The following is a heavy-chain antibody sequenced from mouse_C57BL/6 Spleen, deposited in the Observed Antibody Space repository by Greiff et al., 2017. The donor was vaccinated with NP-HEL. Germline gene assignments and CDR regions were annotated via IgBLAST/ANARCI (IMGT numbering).Heavy chain of an antibody. CDR1: GYSITSGYD. V-gene: IGHV3-1*01. CDR2: ISYSGST. D-gene: IGHD2-10*02. Sequence: EVKLQESGPGMVKPSQSLSLTCTVTGYSITSGYDWHWIRHFPGNKLEWMGYISYSGSTNYNPSLQSRISITHDTSKNHFFLKLNSVTTEDTATYYCARGYGNPWFAYWGQGTLVTVSA. J-gene: IGHJ3*01. CDR3: ARGYGNPWFAY.